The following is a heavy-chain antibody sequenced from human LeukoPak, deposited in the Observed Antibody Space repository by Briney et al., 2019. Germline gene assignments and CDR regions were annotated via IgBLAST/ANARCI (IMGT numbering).Heavy chain of an antibody. V-gene: IGHV2-5*02. CDR1: GFSLSTDGVG. CDR2: IYCDDDK. Sequence: SGPTLVKPTQTLTLTCTFSGFSLSTDGVGVGWIRQPPGKALEWLALIYCDDDKRYSPSLKSRLTITKDTSKNLVVITMTNMDPVDTATYYCAQSPNTYSGSRFDYWGQGTLVTVSS. D-gene: IGHD1-26*01. J-gene: IGHJ4*02. CDR3: AQSPNTYSGSRFDY.